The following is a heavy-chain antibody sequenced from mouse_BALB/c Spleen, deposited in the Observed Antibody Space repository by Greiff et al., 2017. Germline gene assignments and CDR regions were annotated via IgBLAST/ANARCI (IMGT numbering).Heavy chain of an antibody. CDR3: ARWYYDYDVAMDY. J-gene: IGHJ4*01. CDR2: INRYNDGT. Sequence: EVQLQQSGPGLVKPGPSVTMSCKASGYTFTSYVMHWVRQKPGQGLEWMGYINRYNDGTNNKEKFKGKATLTSDKSSSTAYMVLSSLTSEDSAVYYCARWYYDYDVAMDYWGQGTSVTVSS. V-gene: IGHV1-14*01. D-gene: IGHD2-4*01. CDR1: GYTFTSYV.